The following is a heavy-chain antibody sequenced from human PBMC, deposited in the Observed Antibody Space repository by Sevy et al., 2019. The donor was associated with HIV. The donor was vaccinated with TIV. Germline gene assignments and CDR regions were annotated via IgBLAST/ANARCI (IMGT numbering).Heavy chain of an antibody. CDR2: ISAYNGNT. Sequence: ASVKVSCKASGYTFTSYGISWVRQAPGQGLEWMGWISAYNGNTNYAQKLQGRVTMTTDTSTSTAYMELRSLRSDDTAVYYCARGFLFYYDSSGYYYDYWGQGTLVTVSS. CDR3: ARGFLFYYDSSGYYYDY. V-gene: IGHV1-18*01. D-gene: IGHD3-22*01. CDR1: GYTFTSYG. J-gene: IGHJ4*02.